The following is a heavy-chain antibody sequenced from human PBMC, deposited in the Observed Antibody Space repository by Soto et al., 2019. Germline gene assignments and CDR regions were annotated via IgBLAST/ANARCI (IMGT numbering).Heavy chain of an antibody. V-gene: IGHV3-7*01. CDR1: GFTISPYW. CDR2: IRQDGSEI. D-gene: IGHD3-10*01. Sequence: EVQLVESGGGVVQPGGSLRLSCAASGFTISPYWMSWVRQLPGKGLEWMDNIRQDGSEIYYADSVNGRFTISRDNGKNSLYLQMNSMRDEDTAVYYCARTGRRETWAMDVWGQGTTVTVSS. J-gene: IGHJ6*02. CDR3: ARTGRRETWAMDV.